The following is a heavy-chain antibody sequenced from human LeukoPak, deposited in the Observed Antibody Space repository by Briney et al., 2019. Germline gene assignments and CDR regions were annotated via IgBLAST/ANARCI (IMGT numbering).Heavy chain of an antibody. CDR3: ARGRSTGYPYYFEY. J-gene: IGHJ4*02. V-gene: IGHV1-8*03. CDR1: GYIFTGYW. D-gene: IGHD5-12*01. CDR2: MNPNSGST. Sequence: ASVQVSCKAPGYIFTGYWIHWVRQATGQGLEWMGWMNPNSGSTGYAQKFQGRVTITRNTSISTAYMELSGLRSEDTAVYYCARGRSTGYPYYFEYWGQGTLVTVSS.